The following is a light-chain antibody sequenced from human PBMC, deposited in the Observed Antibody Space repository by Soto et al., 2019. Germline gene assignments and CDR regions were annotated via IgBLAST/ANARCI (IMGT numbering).Light chain of an antibody. CDR2: DAS. V-gene: IGKV1-5*01. CDR3: QQYNTFWT. Sequence: DIQMTQSPSTLSASVGDRVTLTCRASKNINTWLAWYQQKPGKAPKLLIGDASSLESGVPSRVSGSGSGTEFTLTIISLQPDDFATYYCQQYNTFWTFGPGTKVDI. CDR1: KNINTW. J-gene: IGKJ1*01.